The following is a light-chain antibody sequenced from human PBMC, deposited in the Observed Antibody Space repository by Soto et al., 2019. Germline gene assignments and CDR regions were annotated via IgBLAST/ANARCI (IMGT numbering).Light chain of an antibody. J-gene: IGLJ1*01. V-gene: IGLV1-40*01. CDR2: GNS. CDR3: QSYDSSLSGSMV. CDR1: SSNIGAGYD. Sequence: QSVLTQPPSVSGAPGQRVTISCTGSSSNIGAGYDGHWYQQLPGTAPKLLIYGNSNRPSGVPDRFSGSKSGTSASLAITGLQAEDEADYYCQSYDSSLSGSMVFGTGTKVTVL.